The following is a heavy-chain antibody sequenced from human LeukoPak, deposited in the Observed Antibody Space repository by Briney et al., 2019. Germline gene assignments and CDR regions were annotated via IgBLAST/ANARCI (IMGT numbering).Heavy chain of an antibody. J-gene: IGHJ5*02. V-gene: IGHV3-11*04. CDR3: ARDGRYCSSTSCHRRPGNWFDP. CDR1: GFTFSDYY. D-gene: IGHD2-2*01. CDR2: ISSSGSTI. Sequence: PGGSLRLSCAASGFTFSDYYMSWIRQAPGKGLEWVSYISSSGSTIYYADSVKGRFTISRDNAKNSLYLQMNSLRAEDTAVYYCARDGRYCSSTSCHRRPGNWFDPWGQGTLVTVSS.